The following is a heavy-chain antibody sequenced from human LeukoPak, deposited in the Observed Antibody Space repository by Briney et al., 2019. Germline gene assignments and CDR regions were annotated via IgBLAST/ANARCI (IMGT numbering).Heavy chain of an antibody. Sequence: ASVKVSCKASGYTFTGYYMHWVRQAPGRGLEWMGWINPNSGGTNYAQKFQGRVTMTRDTSISTAYMELSRLRSDDTAVYYCARGWVGATMFPYYYMDVWGKGTTVTVSS. J-gene: IGHJ6*03. D-gene: IGHD1-26*01. V-gene: IGHV1-2*02. CDR1: GYTFTGYY. CDR3: ARGWVGATMFPYYYMDV. CDR2: INPNSGGT.